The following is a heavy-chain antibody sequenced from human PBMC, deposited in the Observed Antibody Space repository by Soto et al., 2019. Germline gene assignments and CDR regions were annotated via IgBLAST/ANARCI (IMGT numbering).Heavy chain of an antibody. CDR3: AREGVVPYYYYGMDV. Sequence: QVQLVQSGGEVRKPGASVTVSCKASGYTFTSYGISWVRQAPGQGLEWMGWISGYNGKTNYAQKVQDRVTMTTDTSTSTVYLELRSLRFADTAVYYCAREGVVPYYYYGMDVWGQGTTVTGSS. J-gene: IGHJ6*02. V-gene: IGHV1-18*01. CDR2: ISGYNGKT. CDR1: GYTFTSYG. D-gene: IGHD2-2*01.